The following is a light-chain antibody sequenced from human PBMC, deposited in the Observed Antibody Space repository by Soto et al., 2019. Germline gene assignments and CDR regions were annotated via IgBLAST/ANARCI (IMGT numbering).Light chain of an antibody. J-gene: IGLJ2*01. CDR2: DVI. V-gene: IGLV2-14*03. CDR1: SSDVGGYNY. Sequence: QSVLTQPASVSGSPGQSINISCTGTSSDVGGYNYVSWYQQHPGKAPKLMIYDVINRPSGVSNRFSGSKSGNSASLTISGLQAEDEADYYCSSYTSSSTYVVFGGGTKLTVL. CDR3: SSYTSSSTYVV.